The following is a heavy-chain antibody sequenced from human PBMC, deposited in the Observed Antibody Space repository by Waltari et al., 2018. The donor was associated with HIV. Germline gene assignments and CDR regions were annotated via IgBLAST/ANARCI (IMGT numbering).Heavy chain of an antibody. CDR2: INGDGSST. CDR3: ARGGIVRGLL. V-gene: IGHV3-74*01. D-gene: IGHD3-10*01. Sequence: EVQLVDSGGGLVQPGGSLRLSCAASGFTFSSYWMHWVRQAPGKGLVGVSRINGDGSSTNYADSVKGRFTISRDNAKNTLYLQMNSLRAEDTAVYYCARGGIVRGLLWGQGTLVTVSS. J-gene: IGHJ4*02. CDR1: GFTFSSYW.